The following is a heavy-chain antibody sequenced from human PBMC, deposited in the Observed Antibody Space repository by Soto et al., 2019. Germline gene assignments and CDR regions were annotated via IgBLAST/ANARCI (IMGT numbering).Heavy chain of an antibody. CDR3: ARKYYFDSSGYSLFVSSRYNWFDP. V-gene: IGHV3-21*01. CDR2: ISSSSSYI. CDR1: GFTFSSYS. Sequence: GGSLRLSCAASGFTFSSYSMNWVRQAPGKGLEWVSSISSSSSYIYYADSVKGRFTISRDNAKNSLYLQMNSLRAEDTAVYYCARKYYFDSSGYSLFVSSRYNWFDPWGQGTLVTVSS. D-gene: IGHD3-22*01. J-gene: IGHJ5*02.